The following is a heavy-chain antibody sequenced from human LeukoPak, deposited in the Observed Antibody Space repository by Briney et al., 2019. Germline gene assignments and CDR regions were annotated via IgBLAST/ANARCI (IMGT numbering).Heavy chain of an antibody. V-gene: IGHV5-51*01. CDR2: IHPVDSHT. J-gene: IGHJ2*01. D-gene: IGHD5-24*01. CDR1: GFSFTSYW. CDR3: ARHHTRDGYNYWYFDL. Sequence: GESLKISCKSYGFSFTSYWIGRVRQMPGKGLEWMGIIHPVDSHTRYSPSFQGQVSISADKSISTAYLQWSSLKASDTAMYYCARHHTRDGYNYWYFDLWGRGTLVTVSS.